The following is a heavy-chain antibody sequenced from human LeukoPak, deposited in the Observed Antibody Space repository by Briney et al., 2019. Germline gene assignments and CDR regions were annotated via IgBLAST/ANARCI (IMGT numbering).Heavy chain of an antibody. V-gene: IGHV1-2*02. J-gene: IGHJ4*02. CDR2: INPNTAGT. CDR1: GYTFTDNY. Sequence: ASVKVSCKASGYTFTDNYIHWVRQAPGQGPEWMGWINPNTAGTSYAQKFQGRVAMTRDTSISTAYMELSRLTSDDTAVYYCARVAYYDSTGGWGQGTLVTVSS. CDR3: ARVAYYDSTGG. D-gene: IGHD3-22*01.